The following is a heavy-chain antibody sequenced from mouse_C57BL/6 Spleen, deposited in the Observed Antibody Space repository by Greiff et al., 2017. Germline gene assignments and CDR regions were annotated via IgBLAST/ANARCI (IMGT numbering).Heavy chain of an antibody. D-gene: IGHD2-2*01. J-gene: IGHJ1*03. CDR3: ARDPLYYGSYWYFDV. Sequence: EVQLAESEGGLVQPGSSMKLSCTASGFTFSDYYMAWVRQVPEKGLEWVANINYDGSSTYYLDSLKSRFIISRDNAKNILYLQMSSLKSEDTATYYCARDPLYYGSYWYFDVWGTGTTVTVSS. CDR2: INYDGSST. CDR1: GFTFSDYY. V-gene: IGHV5-16*01.